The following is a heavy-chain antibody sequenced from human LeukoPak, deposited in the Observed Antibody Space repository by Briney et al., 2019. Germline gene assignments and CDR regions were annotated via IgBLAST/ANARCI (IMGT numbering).Heavy chain of an antibody. J-gene: IGHJ3*02. CDR2: ISSDGNTK. CDR1: GFPFSSYG. V-gene: IGHV3-30*03. CDR3: AREYSSSSGKAFDI. D-gene: IGHD6-6*01. Sequence: GGSLRLSCAASGFPFSSYGMHWVRQAPGKGLEWVAVISSDGNTKYYGDSVKGRFTISRDNSKNTLYLHMNTLRAEDTAVYYCAREYSSSSGKAFDIWGQGTLVTVSS.